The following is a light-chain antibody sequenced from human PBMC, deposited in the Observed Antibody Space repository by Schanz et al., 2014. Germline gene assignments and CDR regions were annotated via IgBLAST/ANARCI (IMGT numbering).Light chain of an antibody. Sequence: AIRMTQSPSSLSASTGARVTITCRASQGISSYLAWYQQKPGKAPKLLIYAASTLQSGVPSRFSGSGSGTDFTLTISCLQSEDFATYYGQQYYSYPLTFGGGTKVEIK. CDR1: QGISSY. CDR2: AAS. V-gene: IGKV1-8*01. J-gene: IGKJ4*01. CDR3: QQYYSYPLT.